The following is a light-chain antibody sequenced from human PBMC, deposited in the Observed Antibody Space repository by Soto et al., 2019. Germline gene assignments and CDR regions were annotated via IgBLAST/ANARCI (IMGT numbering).Light chain of an antibody. CDR2: GAS. J-gene: IGKJ1*01. Sequence: DIQMTQSPSSLSASVGDRVTITCQASHDITNYLNWYQQKPGKGPRLLIYGASNLQSGVPSRFSGSGSGTEFTLTISSLQPEDFATYYCQHYNSYSEAFGQGTKVDIK. CDR3: QHYNSYSEA. CDR1: HDITNY. V-gene: IGKV1-33*01.